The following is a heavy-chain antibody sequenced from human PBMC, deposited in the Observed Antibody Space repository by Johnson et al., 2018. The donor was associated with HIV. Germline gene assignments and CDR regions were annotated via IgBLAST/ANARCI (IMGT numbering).Heavy chain of an antibody. D-gene: IGHD2-2*01. CDR2: ISWNSGSI. Sequence: VQLVESGGGLVQPGRSLRLSCAASGFTFDDYAMHWVRQAPGKGLEWVSGISWNSGSIGYADSVKGRFTISRDNSKNTLYLHMNSLRAGDTAVYYCARRSITSDGFDIWGQGTMVTVSS. V-gene: IGHV3-9*01. CDR1: GFTFDDYA. CDR3: ARRSITSDGFDI. J-gene: IGHJ3*02.